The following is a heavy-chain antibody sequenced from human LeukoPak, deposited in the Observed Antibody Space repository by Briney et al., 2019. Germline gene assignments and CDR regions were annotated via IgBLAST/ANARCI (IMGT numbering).Heavy chain of an antibody. CDR2: IYRGGNT. D-gene: IGHD6-13*01. J-gene: IGHJ4*02. V-gene: IGHV3-53*01. CDR3: ARGGARQQLVENYFDY. Sequence: PGGSLRLSCAASGFTVSSNYMSWVRQAPGKGLEWVSVIYRGGNTYYADSVKGRFTVSRDNSKNTLYLRMNSLRAEDTAVYYCARGGARQQLVENYFDYWGQGTLVTVSS. CDR1: GFTVSSNY.